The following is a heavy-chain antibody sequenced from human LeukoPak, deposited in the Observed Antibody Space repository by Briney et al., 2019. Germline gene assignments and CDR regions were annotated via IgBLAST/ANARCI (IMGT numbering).Heavy chain of an antibody. J-gene: IGHJ4*02. CDR2: IIPILGIA. Sequence: SVTVSCKASGGTFSSYAISWVRQAPGQGLEWMGRIIPILGIANYAQKFQGRVTITADKSTSTAYMELSSLRSEDTAVYYCARGSTVTTDYWGQGTLVTVSS. V-gene: IGHV1-69*04. CDR1: GGTFSSYA. D-gene: IGHD4-17*01. CDR3: ARGSTVTTDY.